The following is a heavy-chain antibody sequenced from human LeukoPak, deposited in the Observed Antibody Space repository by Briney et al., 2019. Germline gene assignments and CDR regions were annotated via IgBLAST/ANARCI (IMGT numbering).Heavy chain of an antibody. J-gene: IGHJ2*01. CDR2: ISYDGSNK. D-gene: IGHD4-17*01. CDR1: GFTFSSYT. V-gene: IGHV3-30-3*01. Sequence: PGGSLRLSCAASGFTFSSYTMNWVRQAPGKGLGWVALISYDGSNKFYADSVKGRLSIFRDKSKNTLYLQMNSLRAEDTAVYYCARALPTVDRHWYFDLWGRGTLVTVSS. CDR3: ARALPTVDRHWYFDL.